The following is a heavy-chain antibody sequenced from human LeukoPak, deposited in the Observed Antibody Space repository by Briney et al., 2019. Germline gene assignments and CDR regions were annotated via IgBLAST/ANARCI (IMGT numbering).Heavy chain of an antibody. Sequence: ASVKVSCKVSGYTLTELSMHWVRQAPGKGLEWMGGFDPEDGETIYAQKFQGRVTMTEDTSTDTAYMELSSLRSEDTAVYYCAREGRDYYDSSGPGCDWFDPWGQGTLVTVSS. CDR3: AREGRDYYDSSGPGCDWFDP. V-gene: IGHV1-24*01. CDR2: FDPEDGET. CDR1: GYTLTELS. D-gene: IGHD3-22*01. J-gene: IGHJ5*02.